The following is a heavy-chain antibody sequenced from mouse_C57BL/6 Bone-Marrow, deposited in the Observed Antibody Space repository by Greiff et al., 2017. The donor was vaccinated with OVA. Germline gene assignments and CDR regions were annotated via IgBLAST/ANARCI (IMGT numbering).Heavy chain of an antibody. CDR3: ASPMVTTGAMDY. CDR1: GFSLTSYG. CDR2: IWSGGST. J-gene: IGHJ4*01. V-gene: IGHV2-2*01. Sequence: VQLQQSGPGLVQPSQSLSITCTVSGFSLTSYGVHWVRQSPGKGLEWLGVIWSGGSTDYNAAFISRLSISKDNSKSQVFFKMNSLQADDTAIYYCASPMVTTGAMDYWGQGTSVTVSS. D-gene: IGHD2-2*01.